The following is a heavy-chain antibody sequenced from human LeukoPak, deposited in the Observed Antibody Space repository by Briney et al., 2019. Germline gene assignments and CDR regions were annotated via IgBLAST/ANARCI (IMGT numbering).Heavy chain of an antibody. D-gene: IGHD4-23*01. Sequence: SETLSLTCTVSGGSISSGGYYWSWIRQHPGKGLEWIGYIYYSGSTYYNPSLRSRVTISVDMSKNQFSLKLNSVTAADTAVYYYARFYGGNSGMLPRATFDIWGQGTMVTVSS. J-gene: IGHJ3*02. CDR1: GGSISSGGYY. V-gene: IGHV4-31*03. CDR2: IYYSGST. CDR3: ARFYGGNSGMLPRATFDI.